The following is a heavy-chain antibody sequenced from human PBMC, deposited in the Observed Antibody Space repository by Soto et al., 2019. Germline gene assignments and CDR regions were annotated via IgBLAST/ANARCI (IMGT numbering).Heavy chain of an antibody. CDR1: GYTFTIYA. D-gene: IGHD1-26*01. V-gene: IGHV1-3*01. CDR2: INAGNGNT. CDR3: ARGGRLYWYFDI. J-gene: IGHJ2*01. Sequence: GASVKVSCKASGYTFTIYAMHWVRQAPGQRLEWMGWINAGNGNTKYSQKFQGRVTITRDTSASTAYMELSSLRSEDTAVYYCARGGRLYWYFDIWGRGTLVTVSS.